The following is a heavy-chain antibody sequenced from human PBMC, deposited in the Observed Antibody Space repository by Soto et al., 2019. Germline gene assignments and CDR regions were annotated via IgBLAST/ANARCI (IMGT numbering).Heavy chain of an antibody. CDR3: ARDPSSSWTWYYGMDV. CDR1: GGTFSSYA. V-gene: IGHV1-69*13. Sequence: ASVKVSCKASGGTFSSYAISWVRQAPGQGLEWMGGIIPIFGTANYAQKFQGRVTVTADESTSTAYMELSSLRSEDTAVYYCARDPSSSWTWYYGMDVWGQGTTVTVSS. J-gene: IGHJ6*02. D-gene: IGHD6-13*01. CDR2: IIPIFGTA.